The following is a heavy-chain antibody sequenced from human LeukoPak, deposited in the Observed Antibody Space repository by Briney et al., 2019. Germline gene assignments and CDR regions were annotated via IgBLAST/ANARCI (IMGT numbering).Heavy chain of an antibody. J-gene: IGHJ6*02. CDR1: GYTFTSYG. CDR2: ISAYNGNT. D-gene: IGHD6-19*01. Sequence: GASVKVSCKASGYTFTSYGISWVRQAPGQGLEWMGWISAYNGNTNYAQKLQGRVTMTTDTSTSTAYMELRSLRSDDTAVYYCARDPGYSSGWYFYYYGMDVWGQGTTVTVSS. V-gene: IGHV1-18*01. CDR3: ARDPGYSSGWYFYYYGMDV.